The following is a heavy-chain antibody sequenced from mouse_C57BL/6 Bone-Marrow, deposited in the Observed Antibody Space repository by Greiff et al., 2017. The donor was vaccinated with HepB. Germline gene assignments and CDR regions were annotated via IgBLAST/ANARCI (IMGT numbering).Heavy chain of an antibody. D-gene: IGHD2-4*01. Sequence: LVESGAELVMPGASVKLSCKASGYTFTSYWMHWVKQTPGQGLEWIGEIDPSDSYTNYNQKFKGKSTLTVDKSSSTAYMQDSRLTSEDSAVYDSAKSTMITSEGYWYFDVWGTGTTVTVSS. V-gene: IGHV1-69*01. J-gene: IGHJ1*03. CDR1: GYTFTSYW. CDR2: IDPSDSYT. CDR3: AKSTMITSEGYWYFDV.